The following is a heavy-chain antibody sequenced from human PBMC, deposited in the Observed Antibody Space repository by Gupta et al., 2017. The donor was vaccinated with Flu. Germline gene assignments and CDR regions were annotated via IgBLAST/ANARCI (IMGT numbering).Heavy chain of an antibody. D-gene: IGHD3-3*01. CDR1: SYY. Sequence: SYYWSWIRQPPGKGLEWIGYIYYSGSTNYNPSLKSRVTISVYTSKNQFSLKLSSVTAADTAVYYCARDRTVGSGYWNWFDPWGQGTLVTVSS. CDR3: ARDRTVGSGYWNWFDP. CDR2: IYYSGST. V-gene: IGHV4-59*01. J-gene: IGHJ5*02.